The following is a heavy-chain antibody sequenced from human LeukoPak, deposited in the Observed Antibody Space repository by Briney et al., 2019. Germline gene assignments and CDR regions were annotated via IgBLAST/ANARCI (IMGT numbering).Heavy chain of an antibody. V-gene: IGHV1-69*06. Sequence: SVKVSCKASGGTFSSYAISWVRQAPGQGLEWMGGIIPIFGTANYAQKFQGRVTITADKSTSTAYMELSSLRSEDTAVYYCAKEYSGRGPGHYYYYMDVWGKGTTVTISS. CDR1: GGTFSSYA. J-gene: IGHJ6*03. CDR2: IIPIFGTA. D-gene: IGHD1-26*01. CDR3: AKEYSGRGPGHYYYYMDV.